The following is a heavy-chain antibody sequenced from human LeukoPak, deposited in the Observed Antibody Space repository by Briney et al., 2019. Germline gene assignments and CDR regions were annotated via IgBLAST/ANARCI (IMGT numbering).Heavy chain of an antibody. CDR3: ARVPPQPLGDDY. CDR1: GGSISSYY. V-gene: IGHV4-59*08. CDR2: IYYSGST. J-gene: IGHJ4*02. D-gene: IGHD3-16*01. Sequence: SETLSHTCTVSGGSISSYYWSWIRQPPGKGLEWIGYIYYSGSTNYNPSLKSRVTISVDTSKNQFSLKLSSVTAADTAVYYCARVPPQPLGDDYWGQGTLVTVSS.